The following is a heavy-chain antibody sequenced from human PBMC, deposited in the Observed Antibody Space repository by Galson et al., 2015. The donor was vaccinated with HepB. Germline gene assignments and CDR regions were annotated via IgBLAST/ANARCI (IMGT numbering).Heavy chain of an antibody. J-gene: IGHJ4*02. CDR1: GFTFNNYY. Sequence: SLRLSCAASGFTFNNYYMAWVRQAPGKGLEWVGNIDVDGRNTYYLDSLRGRFTISRDNAKSSVYLQMSNLRVEDTALYYCVKDRAWALEHRDYWGQGTLVTVSS. D-gene: IGHD3-3*01. CDR2: IDVDGRNT. CDR3: VKDRAWALEHRDY. V-gene: IGHV3-7*03.